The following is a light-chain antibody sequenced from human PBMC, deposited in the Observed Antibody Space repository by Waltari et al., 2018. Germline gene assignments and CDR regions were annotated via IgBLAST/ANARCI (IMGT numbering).Light chain of an antibody. CDR2: GTS. CDR3: QQYDNWPTYT. CDR1: QSVSIN. J-gene: IGKJ2*01. V-gene: IGKV3-15*01. Sequence: EIVMTKSPATLSVSTGERATLPCRASQSVSINLAWYQQKPGQAPRLLIHGTSTRATGIPDRFSGSGSGTDFTLTISSLQPEDFAVYYCQQYDNWPTYTFGQGTKLEIK.